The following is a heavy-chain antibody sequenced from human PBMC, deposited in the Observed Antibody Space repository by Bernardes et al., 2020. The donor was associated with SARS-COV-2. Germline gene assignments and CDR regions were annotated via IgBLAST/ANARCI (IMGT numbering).Heavy chain of an antibody. V-gene: IGHV3-23*01. CDR3: AKARARSITIFGVVITPFDY. CDR1: GFTFSSYA. D-gene: IGHD3-3*01. J-gene: IGHJ4*02. Sequence: GGSLRLSCAASGFTFSSYAMSWVRQAPGKGLEWVSAISGSGGSTYYADSVKGRFTISRDNSKNTLYLQMNSLRAEDTAVYYCAKARARSITIFGVVITPFDYWGQGTLVTVSS. CDR2: ISGSGGST.